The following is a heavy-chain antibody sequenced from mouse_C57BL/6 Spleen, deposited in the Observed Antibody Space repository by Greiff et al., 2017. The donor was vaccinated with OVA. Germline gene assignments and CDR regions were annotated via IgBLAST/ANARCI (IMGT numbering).Heavy chain of an antibody. CDR1: GYTFTSYW. CDR3: ARGLITTVVARDWYFDV. J-gene: IGHJ1*03. V-gene: IGHV1-72*01. CDR2: IDPNSGGT. Sequence: QVQLQQPGAELVKPGASVKLSCKASGYTFTSYWMHWVKQRPGRGLEWIGRIDPNSGGTKYNEKFKSKATLTVDKPSSTAYMQLSSLTSEDSAVYYCARGLITTVVARDWYFDVWGTGTTVTVSS. D-gene: IGHD1-1*01.